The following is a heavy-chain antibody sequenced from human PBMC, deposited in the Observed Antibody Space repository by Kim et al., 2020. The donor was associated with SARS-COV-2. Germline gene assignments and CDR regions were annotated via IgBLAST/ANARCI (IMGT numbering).Heavy chain of an antibody. D-gene: IGHD5-18*01. J-gene: IGHJ6*02. CDR2: INPNSGGT. CDR1: GYTFTGYY. Sequence: ASVKVSCKASGYTFTGYYMHWVRQAPGQGLEWMGWINPNSGGTNYAQKFQGWVTMTRDTSISTAYMELSRLRSDDTAVYYCARGISRGYSYGPYYYYGMDVWGQGTTVTVSS. CDR3: ARGISRGYSYGPYYYYGMDV. V-gene: IGHV1-2*04.